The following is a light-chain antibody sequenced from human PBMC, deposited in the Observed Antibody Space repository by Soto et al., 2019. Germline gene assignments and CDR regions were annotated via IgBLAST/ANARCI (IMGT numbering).Light chain of an antibody. Sequence: DIPMTQSPSTLSASVGDRVTITCRASQSISSWVAWYQQKPGKAPKLLIYRASSLESGVPSQFSGSGSGTEFTLTISSLQRDDFATYYCQQFNTLWAFGQGTKVAIK. CDR3: QQFNTLWA. CDR2: RAS. J-gene: IGKJ1*01. V-gene: IGKV1-5*03. CDR1: QSISSW.